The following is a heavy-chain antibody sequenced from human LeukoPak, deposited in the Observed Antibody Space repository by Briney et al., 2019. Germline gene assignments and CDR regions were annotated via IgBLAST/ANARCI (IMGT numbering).Heavy chain of an antibody. V-gene: IGHV3-21*01. CDR2: IVGSSGYI. J-gene: IGHJ5*02. CDR3: ARDPGSIVGATGDWFDP. D-gene: IGHD1-26*01. CDR1: GFTFSSYS. Sequence: GGSLRLSCAASGFTFSSYSMNWVRRAPGKGLEWVSSIVGSSGYIYYADSVKGRFTISRDNAKNSLYLQMNSLRAEDTAVYYCARDPGSIVGATGDWFDPWGQGTLVTVSS.